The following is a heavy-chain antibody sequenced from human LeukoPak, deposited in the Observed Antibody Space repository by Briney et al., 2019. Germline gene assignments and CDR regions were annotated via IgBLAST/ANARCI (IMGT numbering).Heavy chain of an antibody. D-gene: IGHD3-16*01. J-gene: IGHJ2*01. CDR1: GFRFDIYW. Sequence: GESLKISCQAPGFRFDIYWIGWVRQLPGKGLEWMGNIYPGDSDTRFSTSFQGQATMSADRSSGTAYLQWSSLKASDTAMYYCARRQGGQNWHFDFWGRGTAVTVSS. CDR3: ARRQGGQNWHFDF. V-gene: IGHV5-51*01. CDR2: IYPGDSDT.